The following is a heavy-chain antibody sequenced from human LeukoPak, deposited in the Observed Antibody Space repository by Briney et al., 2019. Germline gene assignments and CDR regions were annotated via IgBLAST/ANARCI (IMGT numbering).Heavy chain of an antibody. CDR1: GYTFTSYD. CDR2: MNPNSGNT. D-gene: IGHD5-12*01. Sequence: VASVKVSCKASGYTFTSYDINWVRQATGQGLEWMGWMNPNSGNTGYAQKFQGRVTITRNTSISTAYMELSSLRSEDTAVYYCARFSGYDSELGMLFDIWGQGTMVTVSS. V-gene: IGHV1-8*01. J-gene: IGHJ3*02. CDR3: ARFSGYDSELGMLFDI.